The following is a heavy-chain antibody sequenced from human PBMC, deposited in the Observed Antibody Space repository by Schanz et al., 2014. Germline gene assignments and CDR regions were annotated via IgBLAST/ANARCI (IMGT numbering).Heavy chain of an antibody. Sequence: VQLVESGGDVVQPGGSLRLSCAASGFAFSSYAMSWVRQAPGKGLEWVSAVSGSGGSTYYADSVKGRFTISRDNSKNTLYLQMNSLRAEDTAVYYCANQHYFDSVSGFDVWGQGTMVTVSS. CDR3: ANQHYFDSVSGFDV. V-gene: IGHV3-23*04. CDR2: VSGSGGST. CDR1: GFAFSSYA. J-gene: IGHJ3*01. D-gene: IGHD3-22*01.